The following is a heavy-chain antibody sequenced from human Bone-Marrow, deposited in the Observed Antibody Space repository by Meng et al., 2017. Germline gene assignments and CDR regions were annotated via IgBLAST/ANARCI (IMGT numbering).Heavy chain of an antibody. CDR2: IYQSGST. CDR1: GASVNTGSYY. V-gene: IGHV4-61*01. D-gene: IGHD2-15*01. J-gene: IGHJ1*01. CDR3: ARGVVADPPGD. Sequence: QVHLQGSGPGLVRSSATLSLTCTVSGASVNTGSYYWSWIRQPPGRGLELIGFIYQSGSTNNNPSLKSRVTISLDMSSNQFSLTLNSVTAADTAIYYCARGVVADPPGDWGRGTLVTVSS.